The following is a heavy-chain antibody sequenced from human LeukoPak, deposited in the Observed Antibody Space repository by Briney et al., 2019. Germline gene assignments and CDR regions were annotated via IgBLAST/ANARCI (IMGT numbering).Heavy chain of an antibody. CDR1: GFTFGDYA. D-gene: IGHD4-11*01. V-gene: IGHV3-49*04. J-gene: IGHJ2*01. CDR2: IRSTSYGGTP. CDR3: ARDPQADYYFDL. Sequence: PGRSLRLSCTASGFTFGDYALTWVRQAPGKGLEWVANIRSTSYGGTPEHAASVKSRFTISRDDSKGVAYLQMSSLKSEDTGLYYCARDPQADYYFDLWGRGTLVTVSS.